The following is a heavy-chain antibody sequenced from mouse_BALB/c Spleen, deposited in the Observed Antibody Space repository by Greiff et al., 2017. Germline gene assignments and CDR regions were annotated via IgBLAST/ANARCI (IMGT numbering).Heavy chain of an antibody. V-gene: IGHV3-2*02. CDR1: GYSITSDYA. D-gene: IGHD2-10*02. CDR3: AREKYGKSRFAY. CDR2: ISYSGST. Sequence: VQLKQSGPGLVKPSQSLSLTCTVTGYSITSDYAWNWIRQFPGNKLEWMGYISYSGSTSYNPSLKSRISITRDTSKNQFFLQLNSVTTEDTATYYCAREKYGKSRFAYWGQGTLVTVSA. J-gene: IGHJ3*01.